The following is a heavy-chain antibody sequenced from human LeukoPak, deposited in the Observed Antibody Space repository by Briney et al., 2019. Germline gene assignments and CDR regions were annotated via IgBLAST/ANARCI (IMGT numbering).Heavy chain of an antibody. CDR3: TKDRRQWVVPYFDS. CDR1: GFTFSTYA. CDR2: ISSGGNT. D-gene: IGHD6-19*01. J-gene: IGHJ4*02. V-gene: IGHV3-23*01. Sequence: GGSLRLSCAASGFTFSTYAMSWVRHTPGKGLEWVSGISSGGNTQYTDSVRGRFTVSRDNSKNTLHLQMDSLRAEDTAIYYCTKDRRQWVVPYFDSWGQGTVVTVSS.